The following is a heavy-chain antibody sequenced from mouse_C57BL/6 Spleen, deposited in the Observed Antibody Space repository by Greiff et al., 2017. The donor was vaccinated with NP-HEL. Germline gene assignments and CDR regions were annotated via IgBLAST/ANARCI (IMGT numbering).Heavy chain of an antibody. CDR1: GYTFTSYW. V-gene: IGHV1-59*01. D-gene: IGHD1-1*01. Sequence: QVQLQQPGAELVRPGTSVKLSCKASGYTFTSYWMHWVKQRPGQGLEWIGVIDPSDSYTNYNQKFKGKATLTVDTTSSTAYMQLSSLTSEDSAVSYCDSGNYNEDYCAYWGQGTLLTVSA. CDR2: IDPSDSYT. CDR3: DSGNYNEDYCAY. J-gene: IGHJ2*01.